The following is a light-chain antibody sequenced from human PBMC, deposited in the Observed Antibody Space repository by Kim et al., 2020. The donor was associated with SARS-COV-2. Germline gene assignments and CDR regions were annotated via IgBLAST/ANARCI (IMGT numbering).Light chain of an antibody. CDR1: QYISSN. J-gene: IGKJ1*01. V-gene: IGKV3D-15*01. Sequence: ERVLTQSPATLSVSPEERVTLSCRASQYISSNLAWYQHKPGQAPRLLIHGASTRATGIPARFSGSGSGTDFTLTISSLQSEDFAVYYCQQYYNWPRTFGQGTKVDI. CDR3: QQYYNWPRT. CDR2: GAS.